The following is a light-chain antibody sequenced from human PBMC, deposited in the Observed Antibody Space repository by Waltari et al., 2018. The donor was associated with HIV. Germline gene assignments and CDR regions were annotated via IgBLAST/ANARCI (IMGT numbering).Light chain of an antibody. J-gene: IGLJ1*01. CDR2: KND. Sequence: QSVLTQPPSASGTPGQRVTISCSGSSSNIEFNYVYWYQQVPGTAPKLLIYKNDQWPSGVPDRFSASKSGTSASLVISGLRSEDEADYYCAAWDDRLSGRVFGTGTRVTGL. CDR1: SSNIEFNY. V-gene: IGLV1-47*01. CDR3: AAWDDRLSGRV.